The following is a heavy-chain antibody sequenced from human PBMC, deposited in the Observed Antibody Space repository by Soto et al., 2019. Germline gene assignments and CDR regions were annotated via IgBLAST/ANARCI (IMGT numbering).Heavy chain of an antibody. CDR3: STSLNY. Sequence: EVQLLESGGGLVQPGGSLGLSCAASGFPFSSYAMSWVRQAPGKGLEWVSAISGSGGSTYYADSVKGRFTISRDNSKNTLYLQMSSLTAEDSALYYCSTSLNYWGQGTLVTVSS. CDR1: GFPFSSYA. CDR2: ISGSGGST. J-gene: IGHJ4*02. V-gene: IGHV3-23*01.